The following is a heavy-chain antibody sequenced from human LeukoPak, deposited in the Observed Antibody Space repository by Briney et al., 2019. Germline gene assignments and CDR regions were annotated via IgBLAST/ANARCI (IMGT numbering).Heavy chain of an antibody. J-gene: IGHJ4*02. CDR2: ISWSGAST. CDR1: RFTFSTYA. Sequence: GGSLRLSCAASRFTFSTYAMSGFRQAPGKGLAWVSGISWSGASTYYADSVKGRFTISRDNSKNTLYLQLNSLRAEDTAVYYCAKVRFGDYGDFDYWGQGTLVTVSS. D-gene: IGHD4-17*01. CDR3: AKVRFGDYGDFDY. V-gene: IGHV3-23*01.